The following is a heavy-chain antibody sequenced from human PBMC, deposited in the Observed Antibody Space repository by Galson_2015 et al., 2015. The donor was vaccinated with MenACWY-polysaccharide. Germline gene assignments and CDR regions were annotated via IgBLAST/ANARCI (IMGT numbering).Heavy chain of an antibody. CDR1: GYSFTAFG. Sequence: SVKVSCKASGYSFTAFGISWVRQAPGQGLEWMGWISAYNGNSHYAQDLQGRVTMTTETSTRTAYMELRSLTSDDTAVYYCTRDLGHVLGAGIFFDFWGQGTPVTVSS. J-gene: IGHJ4*02. D-gene: IGHD6-19*01. CDR2: ISAYNGNS. CDR3: TRDLGHVLGAGIFFDF. V-gene: IGHV1-18*01.